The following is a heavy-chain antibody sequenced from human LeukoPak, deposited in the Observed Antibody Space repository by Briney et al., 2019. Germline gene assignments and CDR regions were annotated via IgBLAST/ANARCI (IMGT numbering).Heavy chain of an antibody. CDR3: ARYVDTAMVTAFDI. CDR2: IYYSGST. CDR1: AGSISSGDYY. V-gene: IGHV4-30-4*01. Sequence: SQTLSRTCTVSAGSISSGDYYWSWIRQPPVKGLEWIGYIYYSGSTYYNPSLKSRFTISVHTSKNPFSLKPSSVTAAATAVYYCARYVDTAMVTAFDIWGQGTMVTVSS. J-gene: IGHJ3*02. D-gene: IGHD5-18*01.